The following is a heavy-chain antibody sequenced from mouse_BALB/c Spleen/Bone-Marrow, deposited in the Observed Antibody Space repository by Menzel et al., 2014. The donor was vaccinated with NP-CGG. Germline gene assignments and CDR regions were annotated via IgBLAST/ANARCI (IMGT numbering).Heavy chain of an antibody. Sequence: QVQLQQSGAELVKPGASVKLSCKASGYTFTSYRMHWVKLRPGQGFEWIGEINPSNGDTNYNEKFKRKATLTVDKSSSTAYMQLSSLTSEDSAVYYCTITARADFDYWGQGTTLTVSS. CDR2: INPSNGDT. V-gene: IGHV1S16*01. D-gene: IGHD3-1*01. CDR3: TITARADFDY. CDR1: GYTFTSYR. J-gene: IGHJ2*01.